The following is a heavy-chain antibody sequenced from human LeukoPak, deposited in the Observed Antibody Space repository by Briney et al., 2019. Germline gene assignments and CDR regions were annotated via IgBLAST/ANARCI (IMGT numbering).Heavy chain of an antibody. Sequence: ASVKVSCKASGGTFSSYAISWVRQAPGQGLEWMGGIIPIFGTANYAQKFQGRVTITADESTSTAYMELCSLRSEDTAVYYCARDLHGMVPDYWGQGTLVTVSS. CDR1: GGTFSSYA. J-gene: IGHJ4*02. CDR2: IIPIFGTA. CDR3: ARDLHGMVPDY. V-gene: IGHV1-69*13. D-gene: IGHD3-10*01.